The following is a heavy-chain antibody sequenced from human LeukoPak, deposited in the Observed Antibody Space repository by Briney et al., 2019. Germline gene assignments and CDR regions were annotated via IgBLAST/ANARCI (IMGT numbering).Heavy chain of an antibody. Sequence: SETLSLTCTVSGGSISSSSYYWGWIRQPPGKGLEWIGSIYYSGSTYYNPSLKSRVTISVDTSKNQFSLKLSSVTAADTAVYYCARTNFIVGVDYWGQGTLVTVSS. D-gene: IGHD3-16*01. J-gene: IGHJ4*02. CDR1: GGSISSSSYY. CDR3: ARTNFIVGVDY. CDR2: IYYSGST. V-gene: IGHV4-39*07.